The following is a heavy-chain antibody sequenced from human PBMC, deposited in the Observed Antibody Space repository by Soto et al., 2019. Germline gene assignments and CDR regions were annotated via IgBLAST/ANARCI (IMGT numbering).Heavy chain of an antibody. D-gene: IGHD2-2*01. CDR2: IIPIPGTA. V-gene: IGHV1-69*01. J-gene: IGHJ6*02. CDR1: GGTFSSYA. CDR3: PRSQGSSTSLEIYYYYYYGMDV. Sequence: QVQLVQCGAEVKKPGSSVKVSCKASGGTFSSYAISWVRQAPGQGLEWMGGIIPIPGTANYAQKFQGRVTITADESTSTAYMELSSPRSEDTAVYYCPRSQGSSTSLEIYYYYYYGMDVWGQGTTVTVSS.